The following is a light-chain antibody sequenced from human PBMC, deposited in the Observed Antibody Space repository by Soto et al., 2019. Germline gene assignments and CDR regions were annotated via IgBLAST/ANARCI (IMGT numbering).Light chain of an antibody. V-gene: IGKV1-5*01. Sequence: DIQMTQSPSTLSASVGDRVTITCRASQSISSWLAWYQQKPGKAPKLLIYDASSLESGVQSKFSGSGSATEFTLTISSLQPDDFATYYCQQYNSYSYSFGQGTKLEIK. CDR2: DAS. CDR3: QQYNSYSYS. CDR1: QSISSW. J-gene: IGKJ2*01.